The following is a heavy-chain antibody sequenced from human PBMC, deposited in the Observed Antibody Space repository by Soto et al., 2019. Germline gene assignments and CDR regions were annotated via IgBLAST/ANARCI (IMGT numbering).Heavy chain of an antibody. D-gene: IGHD2-15*01. J-gene: IGHJ6*03. CDR1: GFTVSSKY. CDR3: GGDVVFCEGGRGSGVPLDA. V-gene: IGHV3-66*01. Sequence: GGSLRLSCAASGFTVSSKYTSWVRQAPGKGLEWVSLIQSGGPTYYADSVKGRFTISRDTSENTLHLQMDSLRAEDTAVYYCGGDVVFCEGGRGSGVPLDAGGKGTRVTVSS. CDR2: IQSGGPT.